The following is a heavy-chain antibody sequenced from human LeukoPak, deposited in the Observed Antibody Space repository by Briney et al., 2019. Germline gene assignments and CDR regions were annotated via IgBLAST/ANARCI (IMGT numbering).Heavy chain of an antibody. CDR3: AKGRYSSTWCSDY. J-gene: IGHJ4*02. D-gene: IGHD6-13*01. V-gene: IGHV3-30*18. CDR1: GFTFSSYG. CDR2: ISYDGTNK. Sequence: GGSLRLSCAASGFTFSSYGMHWVRQAPGKGLEWVAVISYDGTNKYYADSVKGRFTISRDYPKNTLFLQMSSLRAEDTAVYYCAKGRYSSTWCSDYWGQGTLVTVSS.